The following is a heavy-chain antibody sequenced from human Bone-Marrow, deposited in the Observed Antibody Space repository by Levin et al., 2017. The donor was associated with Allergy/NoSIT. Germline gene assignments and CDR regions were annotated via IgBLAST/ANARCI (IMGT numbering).Heavy chain of an antibody. J-gene: IGHJ5*02. CDR2: IYTSGST. CDR1: GGSISSYY. Sequence: SETLSLTCTVSGGSISSYYWSWIRQPAGKGLEWIGRIYTSGSTNYNPSLKSRVTMSVDTSKNQFSLKLSSVTAADTAVYYCAGEFWSGSPYNWFDPWGQGTLVTVSS. D-gene: IGHD3-3*01. CDR3: AGEFWSGSPYNWFDP. V-gene: IGHV4-4*07.